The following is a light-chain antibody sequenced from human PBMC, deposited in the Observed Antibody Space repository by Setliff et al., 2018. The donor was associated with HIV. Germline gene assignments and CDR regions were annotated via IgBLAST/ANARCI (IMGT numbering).Light chain of an antibody. CDR3: SSYTSSSTDV. CDR2: DVS. J-gene: IGLJ1*01. Sequence: QSVLTQPASVSGSPGQSITISCTGTSSDVGTYNSVYWYQQHPGKAPKLMIYDVSTRPSGVSNRSSGSKSGNTASLTISGLQTEDEADYYCSSYTSSSTDVFGTGTKVTVL. V-gene: IGLV2-14*01. CDR1: SSDVGTYNS.